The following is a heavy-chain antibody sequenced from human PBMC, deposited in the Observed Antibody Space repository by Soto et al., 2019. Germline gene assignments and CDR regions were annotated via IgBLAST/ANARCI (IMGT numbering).Heavy chain of an antibody. J-gene: IGHJ5*02. V-gene: IGHV4-34*01. Sequence: SETLSLTCAVYGGSFSGYYWSWIRQPPGKGLEWIGEINHSGSTNYNPSLKSRVTISVDTPKNQFSLKLSSVTAADTAVYYCARGLSXWNWFDPWGQGTLVTVSS. CDR3: ARGLSXWNWFDP. D-gene: IGHD2-15*01. CDR2: INHSGST. CDR1: GGSFSGYY.